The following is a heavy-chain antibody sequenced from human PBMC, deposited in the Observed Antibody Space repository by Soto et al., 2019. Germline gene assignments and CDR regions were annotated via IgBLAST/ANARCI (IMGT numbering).Heavy chain of an antibody. CDR2: IYNSGST. CDR1: GGSVSSGNYY. Sequence: QVQLQESGPGLVKPSETLALTCTVSGGSVSSGNYYWSWIRQPPGKGLEWIGYIYNSGSTNYNPSLKSRVTISVDTSNNHFSLKLSSVTAADTAVYYCAREISIRWYGRIDYWGQGALVTVSS. CDR3: AREISIRWYGRIDY. J-gene: IGHJ4*02. D-gene: IGHD6-13*01. V-gene: IGHV4-61*03.